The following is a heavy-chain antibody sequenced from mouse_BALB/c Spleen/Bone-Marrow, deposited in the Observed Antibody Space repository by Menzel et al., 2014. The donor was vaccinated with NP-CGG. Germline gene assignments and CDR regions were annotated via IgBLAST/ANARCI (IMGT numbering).Heavy chain of an antibody. V-gene: IGHV1-26*01. J-gene: IGHJ4*01. Sequence: EVKLVESGPDLVKPGASVKISCKASGYSFTGYYMYWVKQSHGKSLEWIGRLNPNNGGNSYNQKFKGKAILTVDKSSSTAYVELRSLTSEDSAVYYCSRDAMDYWGQGTSVTVSS. CDR3: SRDAMDY. CDR2: LNPNNGGN. CDR1: GYSFTGYY.